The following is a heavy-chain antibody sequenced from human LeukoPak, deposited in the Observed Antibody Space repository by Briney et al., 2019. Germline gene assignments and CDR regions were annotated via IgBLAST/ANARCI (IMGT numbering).Heavy chain of an antibody. CDR2: ISSSGDGT. CDR3: ARVSSGSYFGYYYYYMDV. J-gene: IGHJ6*03. CDR1: GFTFGHFA. V-gene: IGHV3-23*01. D-gene: IGHD1-26*01. Sequence: PGGSLRLSCAASGFTFGHFAVTWVRLPPGKGLQWVSTISSSGDGTYYADSVKGRFTISRDNAKNTLYLQMNSLRAEDTAVYYCARVSSGSYFGYYYYYMDVWGKGTTVTVSS.